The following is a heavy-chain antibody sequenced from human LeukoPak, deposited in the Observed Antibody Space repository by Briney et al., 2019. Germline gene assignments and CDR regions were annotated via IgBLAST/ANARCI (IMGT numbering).Heavy chain of an antibody. CDR2: ISGSGGST. Sequence: GGSLRLSCAASGVTFSSYAMSWVRQAPGKGLEWVSGISGSGGSTYYADSVKGRFTTSRDNSKNTLYLQMNSLRAEDTAVYYCAKDGGYRPLGDFDYWGQGTLVTVSS. CDR3: AKDGGYRPLGDFDY. V-gene: IGHV3-23*01. CDR1: GVTFSSYA. D-gene: IGHD5-24*01. J-gene: IGHJ4*02.